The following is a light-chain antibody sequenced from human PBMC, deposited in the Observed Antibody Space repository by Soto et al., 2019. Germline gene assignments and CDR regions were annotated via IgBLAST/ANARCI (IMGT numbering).Light chain of an antibody. J-gene: IGLJ3*02. Sequence: QSALTQPASVSGSPGQSITISCTGTSSNIGGYNYVSWYQQHPGKAPKLVIYGVSYRASGVSARFSGSKFQNTASLTISGLQAEDEADYYCSSYSSGSVVLFGGGTKLTVL. V-gene: IGLV2-14*01. CDR3: SSYSSGSVVL. CDR2: GVS. CDR1: SSNIGGYNY.